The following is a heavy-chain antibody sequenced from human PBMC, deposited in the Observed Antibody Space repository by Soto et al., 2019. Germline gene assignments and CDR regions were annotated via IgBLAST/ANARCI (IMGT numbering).Heavy chain of an antibody. CDR2: IIPNFDTP. CDR3: AVAMVREILIFESSGMHV. V-gene: IGHV1-69*01. D-gene: IGHD3-10*01. Sequence: QVHLVQSGAEVKKPGSSVKVSCKTSGGSFNNYAVSWVRQAPGQGLEWMGGIIPNFDTPNYAQKFQDRVTNIADAATSTVYMELRSLRSNDTAVYYCAVAMVREILIFESSGMHVWGQGTTVSVSS. J-gene: IGHJ6*02. CDR1: GGSFNNYA.